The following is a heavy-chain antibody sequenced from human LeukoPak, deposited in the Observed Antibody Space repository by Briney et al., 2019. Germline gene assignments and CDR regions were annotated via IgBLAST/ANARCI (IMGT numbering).Heavy chain of an antibody. V-gene: IGHV3-21*04. CDR3: AKPPAPNMVVDI. D-gene: IGHD2/OR15-2a*01. J-gene: IGHJ3*02. CDR2: ISSSSSYI. Sequence: PGGSLRLSCAASGFTFSSYSMNWVRRAPGKGLEWVSSISSSSSYIYYADSVKGRFTISRDNSKNTLYLQMNSLRAEDTAVYYCAKPPAPNMVVDIWGQGTMVTVSS. CDR1: GFTFSSYS.